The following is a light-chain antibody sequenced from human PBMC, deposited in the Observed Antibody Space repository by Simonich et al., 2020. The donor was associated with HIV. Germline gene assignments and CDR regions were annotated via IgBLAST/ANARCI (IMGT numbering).Light chain of an antibody. Sequence: AIRMTQSPSSLSASTGDIVTITCRASQTISSYLAWYQQKPGKAPNLLIYAASTLQSGVPSRFTGSGSGPEFTLTISSLQPDDFATYYCQHYNSYSPGTFGQGTKVEIK. CDR2: AAS. J-gene: IGKJ1*01. CDR1: QTISSY. CDR3: QHYNSYSPGT. V-gene: IGKV1-8*01.